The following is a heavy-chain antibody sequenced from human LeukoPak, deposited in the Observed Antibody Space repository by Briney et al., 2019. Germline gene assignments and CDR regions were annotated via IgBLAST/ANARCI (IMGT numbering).Heavy chain of an antibody. V-gene: IGHV3-48*01. CDR1: GFTFNTYS. CDR3: ARGPYGDYVDAFDI. CDR2: ISDNSRKI. D-gene: IGHD4-17*01. Sequence: GGSLRLSCAASGFTFNTYSMNWVRQAPGKGLEWVAYISDNSRKIYYAGSVRGRFTISRDNAKNSQYLQMNSLRAEDTAVYYCARGPYGDYVDAFDIWGQGTMVTVS. J-gene: IGHJ3*02.